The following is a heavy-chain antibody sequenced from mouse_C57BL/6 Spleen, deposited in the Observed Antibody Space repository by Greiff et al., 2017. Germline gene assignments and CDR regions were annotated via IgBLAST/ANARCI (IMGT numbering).Heavy chain of an antibody. V-gene: IGHV3-6*01. CDR1: GYSITSGYY. J-gene: IGHJ2*01. CDR2: ISYDGSN. D-gene: IGHD2-3*01. CDR3: ARGDDGYPYYFDY. Sequence: EVKLMESGPGLVKPSQSLSLTCSVTGYSITSGYYWNWIRQFPGNKLEWMGYISYDGSNNYNPSLKNRISITRDTSKNQFFLKLNSVTTEDTATYDCARGDDGYPYYFDYWGQGTTLTVSS.